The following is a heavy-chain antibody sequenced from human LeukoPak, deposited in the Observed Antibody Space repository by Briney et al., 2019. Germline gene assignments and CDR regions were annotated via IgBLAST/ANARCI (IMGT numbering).Heavy chain of an antibody. CDR1: GFTFSNYW. D-gene: IGHD7-27*01. CDR3: ARDYVWGSSESDY. V-gene: IGHV3-7*01. J-gene: IGHJ4*02. Sequence: GGSLRLSCVASGFTFSNYWMTWFRQTPGKGLEWVGNINQDGSEKYYLDSVRGRFTISRDNAKNSLYLQMNSLRVEDTAIYYCARDYVWGSSESDYWGQGTLVTVSS. CDR2: INQDGSEK.